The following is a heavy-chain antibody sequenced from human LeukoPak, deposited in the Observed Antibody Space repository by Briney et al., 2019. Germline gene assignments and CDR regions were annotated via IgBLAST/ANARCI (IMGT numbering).Heavy chain of an antibody. V-gene: IGHV1-69*05. J-gene: IGHJ4*02. D-gene: IGHD3-22*01. CDR1: GGTFSSYA. CDR3: ARVSYYYDSRDDY. Sequence: SVKVSCKASGGTFSSYAISWVRQAPGQGLEWMGRIIPIFGTANYAQKFQGRITITTDESTSTAYMELSSLRSEDTAVYYCARVSYYYDSRDDYWGQGTLVTVSS. CDR2: IIPIFGTA.